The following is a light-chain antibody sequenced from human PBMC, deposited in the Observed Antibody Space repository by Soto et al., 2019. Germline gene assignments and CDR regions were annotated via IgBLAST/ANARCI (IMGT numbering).Light chain of an antibody. Sequence: QSALTQPASVSGSPGQSITISCTGTSSDVGGYNHVSWYQQHPGKVPQLMIYDVSIRPSGVSSRFSGSKSGNTASLTISGLQAEDEADYYCFSYTRSGTGVFGGGTKVTVL. CDR2: DVS. CDR3: FSYTRSGTGV. J-gene: IGLJ3*02. V-gene: IGLV2-14*01. CDR1: SSDVGGYNH.